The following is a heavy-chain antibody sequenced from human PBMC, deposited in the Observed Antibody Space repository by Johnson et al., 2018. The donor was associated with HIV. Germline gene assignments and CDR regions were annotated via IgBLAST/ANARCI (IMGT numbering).Heavy chain of an antibody. CDR1: GFTVSSNY. D-gene: IGHD3-22*01. V-gene: IGHV3-23*04. J-gene: IGHJ3*02. Sequence: VHLVESGGGLVHPGGSLRLSCAASGFTVSSNYMSWVRQAPGKGLEWVSAISGSGGSTYYADSVKGRFTISRDNSKNTLYLQMNSLRAEDTAVYYCAKDPSPWLLGNDAFDIWGQGTMVTVSS. CDR2: ISGSGGST. CDR3: AKDPSPWLLGNDAFDI.